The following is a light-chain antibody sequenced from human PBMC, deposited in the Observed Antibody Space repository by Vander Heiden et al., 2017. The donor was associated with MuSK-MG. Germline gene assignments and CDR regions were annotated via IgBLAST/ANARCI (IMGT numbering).Light chain of an antibody. CDR3: CSYAGSSTVL. J-gene: IGLJ2*01. Sequence: QSALTQPASVSGSPGQSITISCTGTSSDVGSYNLVSWYQQHPGKAPKFLIYEVSKRPSGVSTRFSGSKSGNTASLTISGLQAEDEADYYCCSYAGSSTVLFGGGTKVTVL. V-gene: IGLV2-23*02. CDR1: SSDVGSYNL. CDR2: EVS.